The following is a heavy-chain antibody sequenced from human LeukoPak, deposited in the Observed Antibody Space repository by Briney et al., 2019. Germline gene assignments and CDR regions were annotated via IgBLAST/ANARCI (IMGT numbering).Heavy chain of an antibody. CDR2: IYYSGST. CDR1: GGSLSNYY. D-gene: IGHD2-2*01. V-gene: IGHV4-59*12. Sequence: SETLSLTCTVSGGSLSNYYWSWIRLPPGKGLEWIGYIYYSGSTNYNPSLKSRVTMSVDTSKNQFSLKLSSVTAADTAVYCCAREIWDIVVVPAAMGDPNDAFDIWGQGTMVTVSS. J-gene: IGHJ3*02. CDR3: AREIWDIVVVPAAMGDPNDAFDI.